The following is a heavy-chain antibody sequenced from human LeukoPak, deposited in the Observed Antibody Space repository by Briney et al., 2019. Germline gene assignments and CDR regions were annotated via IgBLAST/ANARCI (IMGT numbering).Heavy chain of an antibody. CDR1: GYTFTSYG. CDR2: ISAYNGNT. Sequence: ASVKVSCKASGYTFTSYGISWVRQAPGQGLEWMGWISAYNGNTNYAQKLQGRVTMTTDTSTSTAYMELRSLRSDDTAVYYCARGARGVYSSSWGQYYFDYWGQGTLVTVSS. J-gene: IGHJ4*02. V-gene: IGHV1-18*01. CDR3: ARGARGVYSSSWGQYYFDY. D-gene: IGHD6-13*01.